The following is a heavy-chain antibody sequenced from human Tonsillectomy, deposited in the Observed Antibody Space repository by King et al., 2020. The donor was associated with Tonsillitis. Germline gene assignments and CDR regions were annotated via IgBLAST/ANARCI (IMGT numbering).Heavy chain of an antibody. V-gene: IGHV1-69*01. CDR1: GGTFSSYA. Sequence: QLVQSGAEVKKPGSSVKVSCKASGGTFSSYAISWVRQAPGQGLEWMGGIIPIFGTANYAQKFQGRVTITADESTSTAYMELSSLRSEDTAVYYCARDGAGSSSAYYYGMDVWGQGTTVTVSS. D-gene: IGHD1-26*01. J-gene: IGHJ6*02. CDR2: IIPIFGTA. CDR3: ARDGAGSSSAYYYGMDV.